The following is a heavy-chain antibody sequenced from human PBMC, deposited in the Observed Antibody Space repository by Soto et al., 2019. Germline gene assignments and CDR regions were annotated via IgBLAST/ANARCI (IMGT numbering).Heavy chain of an antibody. Sequence: SETLSLTCTVSGGSISSGGYYWSWIRQHPGKGLEWIGYIYYSGSTYYNPSLKSRVTISVDTSKNQFSLKLSSVTAADTAVYDCARVVYYDSSGYCDYWGQGTLVTVSS. J-gene: IGHJ4*02. V-gene: IGHV4-31*03. CDR2: IYYSGST. D-gene: IGHD3-22*01. CDR3: ARVVYYDSSGYCDY. CDR1: GGSISSGGYY.